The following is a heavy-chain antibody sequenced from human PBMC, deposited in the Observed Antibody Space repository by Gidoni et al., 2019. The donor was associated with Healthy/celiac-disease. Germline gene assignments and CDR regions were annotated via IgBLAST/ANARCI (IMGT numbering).Heavy chain of an antibody. CDR2: MNPNSGNT. Sequence: QVQLVQSGAEVKKPGAPVKVSCKASGYTFTSYDINWVRQATGQGLEWMGWMNPNSGNTGYAQRFQGRVTITRNTSVSTAYMELSSLRSEDTAVYYCAREPLRYFDWFPLYYGMDVWGQGTTVTVSS. CDR1: GYTFTSYD. CDR3: AREPLRYFDWFPLYYGMDV. J-gene: IGHJ6*02. V-gene: IGHV1-8*03. D-gene: IGHD3-9*01.